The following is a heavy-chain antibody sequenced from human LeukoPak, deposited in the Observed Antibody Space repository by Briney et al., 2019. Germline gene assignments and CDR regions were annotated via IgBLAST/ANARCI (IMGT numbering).Heavy chain of an antibody. J-gene: IGHJ6*03. CDR2: IYYSGST. V-gene: IGHV4-59*12. CDR3: AREGSMALMDYYYYMDV. D-gene: IGHD2/OR15-2a*01. Sequence: SETLSLTCTVSGGSISSYYWSWIRQPPGKGLGWIGYIYYSGSTNYNPSLKSRVTMSVDTSKNQFSLKLSSVTAADTAVYYCAREGSMALMDYYYYMDVWGKGTTVTVSS. CDR1: GGSISSYY.